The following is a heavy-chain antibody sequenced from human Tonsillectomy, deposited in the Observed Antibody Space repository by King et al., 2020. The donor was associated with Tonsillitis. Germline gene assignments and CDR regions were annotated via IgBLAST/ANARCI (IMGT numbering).Heavy chain of an antibody. CDR2: ISLERVNT. V-gene: IGHV3-64D*08. CDR1: GFTFRSNV. CDR3: VKDLSETYSFDY. Sequence: VQLVESGGGLFQPGGSLRLSCSASGFTFRSNVMHWVRQALGKGREDVSTISLERVNTHYPDSVKGRFTISRDNARNTLYLQMNSLRTEDTVVYYCVKDLSETYSFDYWGQGTLVTVSS. J-gene: IGHJ4*02. D-gene: IGHD1-26*01.